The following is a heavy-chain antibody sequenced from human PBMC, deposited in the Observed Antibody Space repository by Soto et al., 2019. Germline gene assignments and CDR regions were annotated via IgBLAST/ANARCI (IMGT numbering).Heavy chain of an antibody. CDR3: ASSVGTPVGYCTNGVCPNFDF. J-gene: IGHJ4*02. CDR1: GITVITNY. CDR2: IYRDDTT. D-gene: IGHD2-8*01. V-gene: IGHV3-66*01. Sequence: GGSLRLSCAASGITVITNYMSWVRQAPGKGLEWVSVIYRDDTTYYADSMKGRFTISRDNSKNTLYLQMNSLRAEDTAVYYCASSVGTPVGYCTNGVCPNFDFWGQGTLVTVSS.